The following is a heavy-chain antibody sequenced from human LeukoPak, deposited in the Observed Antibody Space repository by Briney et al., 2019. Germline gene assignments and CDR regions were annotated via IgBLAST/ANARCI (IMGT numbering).Heavy chain of an antibody. CDR2: IHYSGST. Sequence: WARQPPGKGLEWIGSIHYSGSTNYNPSLKSRVTISVDTSKNQFSLKLSSVTAADTAVYYCARGYCSGGSCYSYYYYNYMDVWGKGTTVTVSS. V-gene: IGHV4-39*07. CDR3: ARGYCSGGSCYSYYYYNYMDV. J-gene: IGHJ6*03. D-gene: IGHD2-15*01.